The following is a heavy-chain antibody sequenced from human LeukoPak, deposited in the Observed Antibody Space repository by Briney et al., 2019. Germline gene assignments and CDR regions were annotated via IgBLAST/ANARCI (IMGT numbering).Heavy chain of an antibody. D-gene: IGHD2-21*02. J-gene: IGHJ6*02. CDR2: IYYSGST. Sequence: SETLSLTCTVSGGSISSGGYYWSWIRQHPGKGLEWIGYIYYSGSTYCNPSLKSRVTISVDTSKNQFSLKLSSVTAADTAVYYCRAYCGGDCYSYYYYGMDVWGQGTTVTVSS. CDR1: GGSISSGGYY. CDR3: RAYCGGDCYSYYYYGMDV. V-gene: IGHV4-31*03.